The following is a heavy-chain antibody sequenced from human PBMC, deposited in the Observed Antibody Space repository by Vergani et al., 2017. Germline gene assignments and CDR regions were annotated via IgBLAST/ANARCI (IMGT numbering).Heavy chain of an antibody. CDR2: IYYSGST. CDR1: GGSISSGDYY. J-gene: IGHJ6*02. CDR3: ARDTGIAVAGRLAHYYYYGMDG. V-gene: IGHV4-30-4*08. D-gene: IGHD6-19*01. Sequence: QVQLQESGPGLVKPSQTLSLTCTVSGGSISSGDYYWSWIRQPPGKGLAWIGSIYYSGSTYYNPSLKSRVTISVDTSKNQFSLKLSSVTAADTAVYYCARDTGIAVAGRLAHYYYYGMDGWGQGTTVTVSS.